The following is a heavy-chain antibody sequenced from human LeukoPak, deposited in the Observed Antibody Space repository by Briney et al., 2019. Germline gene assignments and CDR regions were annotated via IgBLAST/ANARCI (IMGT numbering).Heavy chain of an antibody. CDR3: ARDSGSNGLYYYMGV. J-gene: IGHJ6*03. V-gene: IGHV3-21*01. CDR1: GFPFSSFS. CDR2: ISSSSTYI. D-gene: IGHD1-1*01. Sequence: KPGGSLRLSCAASGFPFSSFSMNWVRQAPGKRLEWVSCISSSSTYIYYADSVKGRFTISRDNAKNSLSLQLNSLRAEDTAVYYCARDSGSNGLYYYMGVWGKGTTVTVSS.